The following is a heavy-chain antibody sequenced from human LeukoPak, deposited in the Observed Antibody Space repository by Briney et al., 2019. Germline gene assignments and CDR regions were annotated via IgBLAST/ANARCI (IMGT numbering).Heavy chain of an antibody. CDR1: GFTFSSYSM. D-gene: IGHD2-15*01. Sequence: PGGSLRLSCAASGFTFSSYSMNWVRQPPGKGLEWIGEIYHSGSTNYNPSLKSRVTISVDKSKNQFSLKLSSVTAADTAVYYCASGGKGFDYWGQGTLVTVSS. J-gene: IGHJ4*02. CDR3: ASGGKGFDY. V-gene: IGHV4-4*02. CDR2: IYHSGST.